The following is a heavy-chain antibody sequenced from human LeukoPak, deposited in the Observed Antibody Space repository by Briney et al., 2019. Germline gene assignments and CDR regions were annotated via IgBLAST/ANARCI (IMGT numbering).Heavy chain of an antibody. Sequence: SETLSLTCTVSGGSISTYYWSWIRQPAGKGLEWIGRIYTRWSTNYNPSLKTRVTMSIDTSKNHFSLKLSSVTAADTAVYYCASTVAGIGYFDYWGQGTLVTVSS. CDR1: GGSISTYY. CDR2: IYTRWST. V-gene: IGHV4-4*07. CDR3: ASTVAGIGYFDY. D-gene: IGHD6-19*01. J-gene: IGHJ4*02.